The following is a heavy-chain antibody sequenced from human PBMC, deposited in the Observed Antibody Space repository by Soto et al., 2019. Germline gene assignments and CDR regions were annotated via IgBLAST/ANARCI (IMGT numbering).Heavy chain of an antibody. CDR2: INTDGSST. J-gene: IGHJ4*02. CDR1: GFYFSGYW. Sequence: PGGSLRLSCAASGFYFSGYWMHWVRQVPGKGLVWVSRINTDGSSTLYADSVKGRFTISRDNTKNTLYLQMSSLRAEDMAVYYCVRAAARGDSWGQGTLVT. CDR3: VRAAARGDS. D-gene: IGHD3-10*01. V-gene: IGHV3-74*01.